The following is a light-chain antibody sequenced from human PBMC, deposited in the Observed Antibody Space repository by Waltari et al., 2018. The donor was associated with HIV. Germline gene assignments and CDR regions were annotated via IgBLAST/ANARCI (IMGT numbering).Light chain of an antibody. Sequence: DIQLTQSPSSLSASIGDTVTITCRASQTIIAYLNWYQQKPGKPPELLISGASTLQIVVSSKFSGSGSGTDFTLTIAGLQPEDFVTYFCQQSYITPWTFGQGTKLNI. CDR3: QQSYITPWT. J-gene: IGKJ2*02. CDR2: GAS. CDR1: QTIIAY. V-gene: IGKV1-39*01.